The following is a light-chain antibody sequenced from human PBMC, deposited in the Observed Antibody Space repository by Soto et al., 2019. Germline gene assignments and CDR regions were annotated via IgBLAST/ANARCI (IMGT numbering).Light chain of an antibody. CDR2: GVS. J-gene: IGLJ3*02. CDR3: GSFTTGRIWV. Sequence: QSALTQPASVSGSPGQSITMSGTGTSSDIGDDKYVSWYQQQPGKVPNLLIYGVSNRPSAVSNRFSGSKSGNTASLTISGLQVEDEDDYFCGSFTTGRIWVFGGGTQLTVL. V-gene: IGLV2-14*01. CDR1: SSDIGDDKY.